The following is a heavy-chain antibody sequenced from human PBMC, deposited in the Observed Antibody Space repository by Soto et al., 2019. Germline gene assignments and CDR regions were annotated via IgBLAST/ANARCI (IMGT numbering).Heavy chain of an antibody. D-gene: IGHD2-2*01. CDR1: GFTFDDYA. J-gene: IGHJ4*02. Sequence: EVQLVESGGGLVQPGRSLRLSCAASGFTFDDYAMPWVRQAPGKGLAWVSGISWNSGSIGYADSVKGRFTISRDNAKNSLYLQMNSLRAEDTALYYCAKGYCSSTSCSEIFDYWGQGTLVTVSS. CDR2: ISWNSGSI. CDR3: AKGYCSSTSCSEIFDY. V-gene: IGHV3-9*01.